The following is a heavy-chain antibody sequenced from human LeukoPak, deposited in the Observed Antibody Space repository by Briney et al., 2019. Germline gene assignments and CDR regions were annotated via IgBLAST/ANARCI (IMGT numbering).Heavy chain of an antibody. Sequence: GVSLRLSCSASGFNFNVYWMHWVRQAPGKGLVWVSRVNSDGTSTNYADSVKGRFTISRDNAKNTLYLQMNSLRAEDTAVYYCARAGSNWKIDYWGQGALVIVSS. CDR2: VNSDGTST. V-gene: IGHV3-74*01. J-gene: IGHJ4*02. CDR1: GFNFNVYW. CDR3: ARAGSNWKIDY. D-gene: IGHD1-20*01.